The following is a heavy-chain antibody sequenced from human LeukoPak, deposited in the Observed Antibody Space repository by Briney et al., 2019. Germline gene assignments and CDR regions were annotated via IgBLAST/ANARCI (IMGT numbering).Heavy chain of an antibody. CDR1: GGSISSYY. Sequence: SETLSLTCTVSGGSISSYYWSWIRQPAGKGLEWIGRIYTSGSTYYNPSLKSRVTISVDTSKNQFSLKLSSVTAADTAIYYCARFTVGYVGRDWFDPWGQGTLVTVSS. J-gene: IGHJ5*02. CDR2: IYTSGST. CDR3: ARFTVGYVGRDWFDP. D-gene: IGHD5-18*01. V-gene: IGHV4-4*07.